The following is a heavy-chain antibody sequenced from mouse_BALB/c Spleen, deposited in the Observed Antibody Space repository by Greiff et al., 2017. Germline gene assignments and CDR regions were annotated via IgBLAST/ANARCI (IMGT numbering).Heavy chain of an antibody. CDR3: ARYYRYEYYYAMDY. CDR1: GYAFSSYW. Sequence: QVTLKVSGAELVRPGSSVKISCKASGYAFSSYWMNWVKQRPGQGLEWIGQIYPGDGDTNYNGKFKGKATLTADKSSSTAYMQLSSLTSEDSAVYFCARYYRYEYYYAMDYWGQGTSVTVSS. V-gene: IGHV1-80*01. J-gene: IGHJ4*01. D-gene: IGHD2-14*01. CDR2: IYPGDGDT.